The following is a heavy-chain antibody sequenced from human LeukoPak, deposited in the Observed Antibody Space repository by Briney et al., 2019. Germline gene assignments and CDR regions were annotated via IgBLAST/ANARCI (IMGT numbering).Heavy chain of an antibody. CDR1: GDSIGSYY. J-gene: IGHJ4*02. Sequence: SQTLSLTCTVSGDSIGSYYWNWIRQPAGKGLEWIGRIYTSGSTNYNPSLKSRVTMSVDTSKNQFSLKLSSVTAADTAVYYCARSGYCSGGSCYYLFDQWGQGTLVTVSS. D-gene: IGHD2-15*01. CDR2: IYTSGST. V-gene: IGHV4-4*07. CDR3: ARSGYCSGGSCYYLFDQ.